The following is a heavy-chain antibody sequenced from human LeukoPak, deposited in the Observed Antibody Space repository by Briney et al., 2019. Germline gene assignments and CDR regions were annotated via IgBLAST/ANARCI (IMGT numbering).Heavy chain of an antibody. Sequence: GGSLRLSCLASGFTFSKSWMSWVRQAPGKGLEWVANMKHDGSEKYYVDSVKGRFTIFRDNAENSLYLQMNSLRAEDSAVYYCVRDRTYGYQEDYFYYYYMDVWGQGTTVTVSS. J-gene: IGHJ6*03. D-gene: IGHD5-18*01. CDR2: MKHDGSEK. CDR1: GFTFSKSW. V-gene: IGHV3-7*01. CDR3: VRDRTYGYQEDYFYYYYMDV.